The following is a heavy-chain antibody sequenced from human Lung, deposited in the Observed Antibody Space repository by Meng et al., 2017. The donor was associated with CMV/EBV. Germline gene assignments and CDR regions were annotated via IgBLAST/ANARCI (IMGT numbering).Heavy chain of an antibody. CDR1: GFSLSTSGMR. Sequence: SGXXLVXPTQTLTLTCTFSGFSLSTSGMRVSWIRQPPGQALEWLARIDWDDDKFYNTSLKTRLTVSKDTSANQVVFTMTNMDPVDTATYYCARFQIGYVGAFDIWXPGTXVT. V-gene: IGHV2-70D*14. J-gene: IGHJ3*02. CDR3: ARFQIGYVGAFDI. D-gene: IGHD5-12*01. CDR2: IDWDDDK.